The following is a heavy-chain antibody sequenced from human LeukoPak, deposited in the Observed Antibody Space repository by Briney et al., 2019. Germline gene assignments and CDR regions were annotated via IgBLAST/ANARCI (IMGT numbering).Heavy chain of an antibody. J-gene: IGHJ3*02. CDR1: GFIFSSYA. V-gene: IGHV3-30-3*01. Sequence: VGSLRLSCAASGFIFSSYAVHWVRQAPGKGLEWVAVISHDGTNIHYADSVKGRFTISRDNSKNTLYLQMNSLRHEDTAVYYCAGPSSSWLDAFDIWGQGTMVTVSS. D-gene: IGHD6-13*01. CDR3: AGPSSSWLDAFDI. CDR2: ISHDGTNI.